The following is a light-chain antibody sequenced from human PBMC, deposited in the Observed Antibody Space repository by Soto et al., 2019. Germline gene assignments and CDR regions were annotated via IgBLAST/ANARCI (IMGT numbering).Light chain of an antibody. CDR3: HQYGTSPAT. CDR1: QSVYNNF. V-gene: IGKV3-20*01. Sequence: EMVLTQSPGTLSLSPGERAALSCRASQSVYNNFLAWYQQRPGQAPRLLIYGASNRATGIPDRFSGSGSGTDFTLTISRLEPEDFAVFYCHQYGTSPATFGQGTKVEVK. CDR2: GAS. J-gene: IGKJ1*01.